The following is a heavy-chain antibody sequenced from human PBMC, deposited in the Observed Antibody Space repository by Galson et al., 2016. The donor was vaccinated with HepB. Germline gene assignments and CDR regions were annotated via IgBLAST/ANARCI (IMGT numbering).Heavy chain of an antibody. J-gene: IGHJ6*02. CDR2: ISGSGGST. CDR1: RFTFSSYA. V-gene: IGHV3-23*01. D-gene: IGHD3-3*01. Sequence: SLRLSCAASRFTFSSYAMSWVRQAPGKGLEWVSDISGSGGSTYYADSVKGRFTISRDNSKNTLYLQMNSLRAEDTAVYYCAKEGTIFGVGPYGMDVWGQGTKVILSS. CDR3: AKEGTIFGVGPYGMDV.